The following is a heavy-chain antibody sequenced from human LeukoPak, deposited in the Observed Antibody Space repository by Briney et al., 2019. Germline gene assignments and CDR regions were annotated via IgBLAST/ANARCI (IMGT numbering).Heavy chain of an antibody. Sequence: GGSLRVSCAASGFTFSSYWMDWVRQAPGKGLVWVSGINSDGTMTRYAESVKGRFTISRDNAESTLYLQMNSLRAEDTAVYYCARVGSTDSPHAFDIWGQGTTVTVSS. J-gene: IGHJ3*02. V-gene: IGHV3-74*01. D-gene: IGHD3-22*01. CDR3: ARVGSTDSPHAFDI. CDR2: INSDGTMT. CDR1: GFTFSSYW.